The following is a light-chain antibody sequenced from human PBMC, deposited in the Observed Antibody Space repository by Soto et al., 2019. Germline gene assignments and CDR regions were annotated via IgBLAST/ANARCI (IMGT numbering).Light chain of an antibody. CDR2: DAS. CDR3: QQYYSNTLT. J-gene: IGKJ4*02. CDR1: QSVRGY. Sequence: DILMTQSPSTPSASLGERATLSCRASQSVRGYLAWYQQKPGEAPKLLIYDASNMESGVPSRLNGSGSGTDFTLTISSLQTEDFAAYYCQQYYSNTLTFGGGTKVDIK. V-gene: IGKV1-5*01.